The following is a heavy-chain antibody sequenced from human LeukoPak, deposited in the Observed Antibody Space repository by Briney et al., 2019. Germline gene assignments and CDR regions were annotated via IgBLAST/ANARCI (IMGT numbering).Heavy chain of an antibody. Sequence: GGSLRLSRAASGFTFDDYGMSWVRQAPGKGLEWVSGINWNGGSTDYANSVKGRFTISRDNAKNSLYLQMNSLRAEDTALYHCARGPDYGDFFFDYWGQGTRVTVSS. J-gene: IGHJ4*02. V-gene: IGHV3-20*01. CDR1: GFTFDDYG. CDR2: INWNGGST. D-gene: IGHD4-17*01. CDR3: ARGPDYGDFFFDY.